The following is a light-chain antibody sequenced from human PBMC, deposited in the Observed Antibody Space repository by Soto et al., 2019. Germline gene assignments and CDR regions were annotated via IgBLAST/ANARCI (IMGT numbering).Light chain of an antibody. CDR1: SSDVGSYNY. CDR3: SSYTSGSTLYV. CDR2: ASS. V-gene: IGLV2-14*01. Sequence: QSVLAQPASVSGSPGQSITISCTGTSSDVGSYNYVSWYQHHPGKAPRLMIYASSNRPSGVSHRFSGSRSGNTASLTISGLQAEDEADYYSSSYTSGSTLYVFGTGTKVTVL. J-gene: IGLJ1*01.